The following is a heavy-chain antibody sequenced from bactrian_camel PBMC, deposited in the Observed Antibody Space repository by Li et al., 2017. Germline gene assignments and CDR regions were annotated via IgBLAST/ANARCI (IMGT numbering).Heavy chain of an antibody. D-gene: IGHD1*01. V-gene: IGHV3S66*01. CDR1: FFILDDFD. Sequence: VQLVESGGGSVHSGGSLRLSCKPSFFILDDFDMMWYRQAPGNEGELVSSISGAGSTYYTYAVKRLFAISHANAKISVHLQMNSLKPDRTAVYYWSATGQMLSVARCRTQGTQVTVS. CDR2: ISGAGST. J-gene: IGHJ4*01.